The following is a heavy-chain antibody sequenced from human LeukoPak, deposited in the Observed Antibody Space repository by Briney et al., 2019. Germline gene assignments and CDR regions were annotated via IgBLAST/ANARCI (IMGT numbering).Heavy chain of an antibody. Sequence: SETLSLTCAVSGGSISSSNWWSWVRQPPGKGLEWIGEIYHSGSTNYNPSLKSRVTISVDKSKNQFSLKLSSVTAADTAVYYCARAVELEAAMCGWFDPWGQGTLVTVSS. V-gene: IGHV4-4*02. CDR3: ARAVELEAAMCGWFDP. CDR1: GGSISSSNW. D-gene: IGHD2-2*01. J-gene: IGHJ5*02. CDR2: IYHSGST.